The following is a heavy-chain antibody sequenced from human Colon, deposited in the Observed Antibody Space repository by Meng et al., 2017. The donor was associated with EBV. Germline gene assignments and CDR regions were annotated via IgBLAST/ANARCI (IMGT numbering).Heavy chain of an antibody. J-gene: IGHJ4*02. CDR2: TYYRSKWYN. V-gene: IGHV6-1*01. CDR1: GDRVSRNSAA. Sequence: QVTLQRPRPQLAQAPTTPSPSSAMSGDRVSRNSAAWNWNRQSPSRGLEWLGRTYYRSKWYNGYAVSVKSRITINPDTSKNQFSLQLNSVTPEDTAMYYCARSGSSGWIDYWGQGTLVTVSS. CDR3: ARSGSSGWIDY. D-gene: IGHD6-19*01.